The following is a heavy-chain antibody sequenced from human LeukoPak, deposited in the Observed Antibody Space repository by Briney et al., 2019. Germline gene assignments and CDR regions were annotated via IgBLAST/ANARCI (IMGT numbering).Heavy chain of an antibody. D-gene: IGHD3-10*01. CDR2: ISSSSSYI. CDR3: ARDGHYGSGSYFDY. CDR1: GFTFSSYS. V-gene: IGHV3-21*01. Sequence: GGSLRLSCAASGFTFSSYSMNWVRQAPGKGLEWVSSISSSSSYIYYADSVKGRFTISRDNAKNSLYLQMNSLGAEDTAVYYCARDGHYGSGSYFDYWGQGTLVTVSS. J-gene: IGHJ4*02.